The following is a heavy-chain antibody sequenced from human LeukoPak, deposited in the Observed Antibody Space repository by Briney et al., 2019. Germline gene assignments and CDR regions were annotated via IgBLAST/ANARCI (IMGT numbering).Heavy chain of an antibody. Sequence: SVKVSCKASGGTFSSYAISWVRQAPGQGLEWMGRIIPIFGTANCAQKFQGRVTITTDESTSTAYMELSSLRSEDTAVYYCARGTSYDSSGYPFDYWGQGTLVTVSS. CDR1: GGTFSSYA. CDR3: ARGTSYDSSGYPFDY. V-gene: IGHV1-69*05. CDR2: IIPIFGTA. D-gene: IGHD3-22*01. J-gene: IGHJ4*02.